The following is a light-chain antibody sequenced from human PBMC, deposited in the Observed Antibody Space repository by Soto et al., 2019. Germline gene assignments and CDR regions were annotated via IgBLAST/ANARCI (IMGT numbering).Light chain of an antibody. J-gene: IGKJ1*01. CDR2: RAS. CDR3: QQYGSSRT. V-gene: IGKV1-5*03. CDR1: QNINTW. Sequence: DIQMTQSPSTLSASVGDRVTITCRASQNINTWLAWYQQKPGKAPKLLIYRASDLESGVPSRFSGSGSETEFTLTISSLQPDDFAVYYCQQYGSSRTFGQGTKVDIK.